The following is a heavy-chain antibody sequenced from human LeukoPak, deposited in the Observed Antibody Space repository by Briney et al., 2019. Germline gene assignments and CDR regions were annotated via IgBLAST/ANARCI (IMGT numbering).Heavy chain of an antibody. Sequence: GASVRVSCKASGYTFPSYGISGVRQAPAQGREWMGWISAYNGNTNYAQKLPGRVTMTTDTSTRTAYMELRSLRSDDTAVYYCGRHPQQWQGPDALDIWGQGTMVNVSS. CDR3: GRHPQQWQGPDALDI. CDR2: ISAYNGNT. J-gene: IGHJ3*02. CDR1: GYTFPSYG. V-gene: IGHV1-18*01. D-gene: IGHD6-19*01.